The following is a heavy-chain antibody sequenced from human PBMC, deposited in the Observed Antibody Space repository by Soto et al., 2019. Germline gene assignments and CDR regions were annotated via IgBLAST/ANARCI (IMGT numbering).Heavy chain of an antibody. Sequence: QVQLVQSGAEVRKPGASVKVSCKASAYTFTSYAITWVRQAPGQGLEWMGWISAYNGKTNYAQKLQGKVTMTTDTSTSTASMKLRSLRSDDTAVYYCARASVDAIRWAYFDYWGQGTLVTVSS. CDR1: AYTFTSYA. J-gene: IGHJ4*02. CDR2: ISAYNGKT. D-gene: IGHD2-15*01. CDR3: ARASVDAIRWAYFDY. V-gene: IGHV1-18*01.